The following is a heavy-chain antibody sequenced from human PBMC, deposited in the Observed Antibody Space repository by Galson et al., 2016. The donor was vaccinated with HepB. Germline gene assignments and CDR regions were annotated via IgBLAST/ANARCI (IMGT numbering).Heavy chain of an antibody. CDR3: AKGVDTAMVIGYYYYGMDV. CDR1: GFKFSSYA. J-gene: IGHJ6*02. Sequence: SLRLSCAASGFKFSSYAMSWVRQAPGKGLEWVSAISHRGPSTNYADSVKGRFTISRDNSKNTLYLQMNSLRAEDTAVYYCAKGVDTAMVIGYYYYGMDVWGQGTTVTVSS. V-gene: IGHV3-23*01. CDR2: ISHRGPST. D-gene: IGHD5-18*01.